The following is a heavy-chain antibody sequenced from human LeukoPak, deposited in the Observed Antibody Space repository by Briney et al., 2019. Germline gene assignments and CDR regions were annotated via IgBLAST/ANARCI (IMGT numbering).Heavy chain of an antibody. J-gene: IGHJ4*02. Sequence: ASVKVSCKASGYTFASNYIHWVRQAPGQGLEWMGMIYPRDGSTSYAQKFQGRVTVTRDTSTSIVHMELSGLRSEDTAVYYCARDQEGFDYWGQGTLVTVSS. CDR1: GYTFASNY. CDR3: ARDQEGFDY. CDR2: IYPRDGST. V-gene: IGHV1-46*01.